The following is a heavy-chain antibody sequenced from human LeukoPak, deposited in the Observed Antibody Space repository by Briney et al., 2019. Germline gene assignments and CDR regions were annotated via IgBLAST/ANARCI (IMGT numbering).Heavy chain of an antibody. D-gene: IGHD3-10*01. CDR2: INPNSGGT. Sequence: GASVKVSCKASGYTFTGYYMHWVRQAPGQGLEWMGWINPNSGGTNYAQKFQGRVTMTRDTSISTAYMELSRLRSDDTAVYYCARGNPVTMVRGVTRVWAFDYWGQGTLVTVSS. J-gene: IGHJ4*02. CDR1: GYTFTGYY. CDR3: ARGNPVTMVRGVTRVWAFDY. V-gene: IGHV1-2*02.